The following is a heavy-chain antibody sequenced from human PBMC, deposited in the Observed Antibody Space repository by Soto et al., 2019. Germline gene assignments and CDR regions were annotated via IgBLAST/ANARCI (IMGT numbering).Heavy chain of an antibody. CDR3: ARERPDGARLDP. CDR1: GGSISSGDYY. J-gene: IGHJ5*02. CDR2: IYYSGST. D-gene: IGHD6-6*01. V-gene: IGHV4-30-4*01. Sequence: QVQLQESGPGLVKPSQTLSLTRTVSGGSISSGDYYWSWIRQPPGKGLEWIGYIYYSGSTYYSPSLKSRVTISVDTSKNQFSLKLSSVTAADTAVYYCARERPDGARLDPWGQGTLVTVSS.